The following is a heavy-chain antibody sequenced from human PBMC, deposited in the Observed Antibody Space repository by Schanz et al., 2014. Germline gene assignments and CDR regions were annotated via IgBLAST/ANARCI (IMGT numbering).Heavy chain of an antibody. V-gene: IGHV3-11*01. CDR3: ARENLNWEAFDI. D-gene: IGHD7-27*01. J-gene: IGHJ3*02. Sequence: QVQLVESCCFFFPPLGSLRLSCAASGFIFNDYYMNWIRQAPGKGLEWLSYISRDGTTSYYADSVKGRFTISRDNAKNSLYLEMTSLRGEDTAVYYCARENLNWEAFDIWGQGTVVTVSS. CDR1: GFIFNDYY. CDR2: ISRDGTTS.